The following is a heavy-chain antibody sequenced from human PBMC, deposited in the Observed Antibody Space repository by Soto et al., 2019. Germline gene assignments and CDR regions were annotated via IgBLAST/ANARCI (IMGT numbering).Heavy chain of an antibody. J-gene: IGHJ4*02. Sequence: EVQLVESGGGLVQPGGSLRLSCAASGFTFSNYWMYWVRQAPGKGLVRVSRINSDGTSTSYADSVKGRVTISRDNAKNTLYLQMNNLRVDDTAVYYCARGTSLDYWGQGTLVTVSA. CDR3: ARGTSLDY. CDR1: GFTFSNYW. V-gene: IGHV3-74*01. CDR2: INSDGTST.